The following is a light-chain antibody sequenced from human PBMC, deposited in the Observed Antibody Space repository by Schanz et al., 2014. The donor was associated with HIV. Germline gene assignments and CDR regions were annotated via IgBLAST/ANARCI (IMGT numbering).Light chain of an antibody. CDR3: SSYAGSNNFV. V-gene: IGLV2-8*01. CDR1: SSDVGGYNY. J-gene: IGLJ1*01. Sequence: QSALTQPASVSGSPGQSITISCTGTSSDVGGYNYVSWYQQHPGKAPKLIIYEVTKRPSGVPDRFSGFKSGNTASLTVSGLQAEDEAAYYCSSYAGSNNFVFRSGTKLTVL. CDR2: EVT.